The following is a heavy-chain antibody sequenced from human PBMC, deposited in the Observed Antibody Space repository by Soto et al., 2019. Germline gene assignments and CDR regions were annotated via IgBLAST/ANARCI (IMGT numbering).Heavy chain of an antibody. Sequence: PGGSLRLSCAASGFTFSSYGMHWVRQAPGKGLEWVAVISYDGSNKYYADSVKGRFTISRDNSKNTLYLQMNSLRAEDTAVYYCAKEKGGSSFYYYYGMDVWGQGTTVTVSS. J-gene: IGHJ6*02. CDR3: AKEKGGSSFYYYYGMDV. D-gene: IGHD1-26*01. V-gene: IGHV3-30*18. CDR1: GFTFSSYG. CDR2: ISYDGSNK.